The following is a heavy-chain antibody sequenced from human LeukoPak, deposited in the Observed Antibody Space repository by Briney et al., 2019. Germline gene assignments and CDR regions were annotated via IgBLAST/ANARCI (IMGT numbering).Heavy chain of an antibody. Sequence: APVTVSCKASGYTFTSYAMHWVRQAPGQRLEWMGWINAGNGNTKYSQKFQGRVTITRDTSASTAYMELSSLRSEDTAVYYCAREPTTYYYDSSGYRDWGQGTLVTVSS. CDR3: AREPTTYYYDSSGYRD. CDR2: INAGNGNT. V-gene: IGHV1-3*01. CDR1: GYTFTSYA. J-gene: IGHJ4*02. D-gene: IGHD3-22*01.